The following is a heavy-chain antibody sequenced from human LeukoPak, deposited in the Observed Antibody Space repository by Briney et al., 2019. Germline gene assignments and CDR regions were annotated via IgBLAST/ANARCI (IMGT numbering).Heavy chain of an antibody. Sequence: GGSLRLSCAASGFTVDSNYLSWVRQAPGKGLEWVSTIYTGGNTYYAASVKGRFTISRDFSKNTVFLHMNSLRAEGTAVYYCARDGVDTRGVTIFGVVTTAYYYGMDVWGQGTTVTVSS. CDR1: GFTVDSNY. V-gene: IGHV3-53*01. CDR2: IYTGGNT. D-gene: IGHD3-3*01. J-gene: IGHJ6*02. CDR3: ARDGVDTRGVTIFGVVTTAYYYGMDV.